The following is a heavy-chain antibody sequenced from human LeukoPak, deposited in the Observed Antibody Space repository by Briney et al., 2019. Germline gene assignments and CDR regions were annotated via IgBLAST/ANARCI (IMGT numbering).Heavy chain of an antibody. V-gene: IGHV3-23*01. D-gene: IGHD2-8*02. J-gene: IGHJ4*02. Sequence: GGSLRLSCAVSGFLFSHYTMTWVRQGPGKGLEWVSSINGSGDATLYADSVMGRFTISRDNAKNTVSLQMNNLRAEDTAVYYCAKSDCGSGGCKLLNYWGQGTLVTVSS. CDR2: INGSGDAT. CDR1: GFLFSHYT. CDR3: AKSDCGSGGCKLLNY.